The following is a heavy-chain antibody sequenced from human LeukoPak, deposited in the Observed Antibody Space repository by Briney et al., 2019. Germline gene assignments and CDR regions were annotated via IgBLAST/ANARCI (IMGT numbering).Heavy chain of an antibody. D-gene: IGHD5-12*01. Sequence: PGGSLRLSCAASGFTVSSDYMGWVRQAPEKGLEWVSLISSGGSTYYADSLKGRFTISRDNSKNTLYLQMNSLRAEDTAVYYCAKDHIVATIGGADYWGQGTLVTVSS. CDR2: ISSGGST. CDR3: AKDHIVATIGGADY. J-gene: IGHJ4*02. V-gene: IGHV3-66*01. CDR1: GFTVSSDY.